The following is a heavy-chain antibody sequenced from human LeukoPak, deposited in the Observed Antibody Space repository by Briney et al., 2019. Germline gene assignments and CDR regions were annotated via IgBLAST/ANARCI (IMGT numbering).Heavy chain of an antibody. Sequence: GGSLRLSCAASGVSYAMSWVRQAPGKGLEWVSAISGSDGRTDYADSVKGRFTISRDKSKNTLYLQMNSLRAEDTAIYYCAKHYGYYFDYWGQGTLVTVSS. D-gene: IGHD4-17*01. CDR3: AKHYGYYFDY. V-gene: IGHV3-23*01. CDR1: GVSYA. CDR2: ISGSDGRT. J-gene: IGHJ4*02.